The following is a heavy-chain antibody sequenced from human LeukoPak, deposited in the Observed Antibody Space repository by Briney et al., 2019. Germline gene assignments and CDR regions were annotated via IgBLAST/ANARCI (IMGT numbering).Heavy chain of an antibody. Sequence: PGPSLRLSCAASGFTFSTYYMHWVRQAPGKGLAWLSRISGDGRSITYAASVKGRFTISRDNAKNTLYLQLNSLRVEDTAVYYCVRMAGYDSSGFYGYLPQWGQGTLVTVSS. V-gene: IGHV3-74*01. CDR2: ISGDGRSI. CDR3: VRMAGYDSSGFYGYLPQ. D-gene: IGHD3-22*01. CDR1: GFTFSTYY. J-gene: IGHJ1*01.